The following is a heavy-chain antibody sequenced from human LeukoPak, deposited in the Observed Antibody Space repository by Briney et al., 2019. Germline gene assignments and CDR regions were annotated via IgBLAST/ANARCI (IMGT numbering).Heavy chain of an antibody. CDR1: GYSISSSNW. Sequence: PSDTLSLTCAVSGYSISSSNWWGWIRQPPGKGLEWIGYIYYSVSIYYNPSLKSRVTMSVDTSKNQFSLKLSSVTAVDTAVYYCARTYGNTHRTAFDYWGQGTLVTVSS. V-gene: IGHV4-28*05. D-gene: IGHD4-23*01. CDR2: IYYSVSI. CDR3: ARTYGNTHRTAFDY. J-gene: IGHJ4*02.